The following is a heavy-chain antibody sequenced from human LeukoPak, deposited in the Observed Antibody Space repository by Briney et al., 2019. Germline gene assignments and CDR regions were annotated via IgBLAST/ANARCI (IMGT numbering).Heavy chain of an antibody. V-gene: IGHV4-39*07. Sequence: SETLSLTCTVSDGSISDSLYYWGWIRQPPGEGLEWIGTLSHSGTAYYNPSLNSRVTISGDTSKTPISLNLKSVTAADTAVYYCARVPLYWQDPFDLWGQGTLVTVSS. J-gene: IGHJ5*02. D-gene: IGHD2-8*02. CDR3: ARVPLYWQDPFDL. CDR2: LSHSGTA. CDR1: DGSISDSLYY.